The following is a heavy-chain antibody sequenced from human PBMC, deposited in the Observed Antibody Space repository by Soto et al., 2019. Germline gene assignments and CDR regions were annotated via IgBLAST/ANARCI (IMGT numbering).Heavy chain of an antibody. CDR1: GFTFDDYT. CDR2: ISWDGGST. Sequence: GGSLRLSGAASGFTFDDYTMHWVRQAPGKGLEWVSLISWDGGSTYYADSVKGRFTISRDNSKNSLYLQMNSLRTEDTALYYCAKERNPHYYYYGMDVWGQGTTVTVSS. V-gene: IGHV3-43*01. J-gene: IGHJ6*02. CDR3: AKERNPHYYYYGMDV.